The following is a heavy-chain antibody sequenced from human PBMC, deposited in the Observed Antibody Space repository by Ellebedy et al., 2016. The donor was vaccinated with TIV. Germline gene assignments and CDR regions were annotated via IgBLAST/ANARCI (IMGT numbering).Heavy chain of an antibody. CDR3: ARRSRGPPYYFDY. CDR2: ISGSGGMM. J-gene: IGHJ4*02. Sequence: GESLKISCAASGFTFSSYYMNWVRQAPGKGLEWVSYISGSGGMMDHADSVKGRFTISRDKAKNSLYLQLNSLRADDTAVYYCARRSRGPPYYFDYWGRGTLVTVSS. CDR1: GFTFSSYY. D-gene: IGHD3-10*01. V-gene: IGHV3-48*01.